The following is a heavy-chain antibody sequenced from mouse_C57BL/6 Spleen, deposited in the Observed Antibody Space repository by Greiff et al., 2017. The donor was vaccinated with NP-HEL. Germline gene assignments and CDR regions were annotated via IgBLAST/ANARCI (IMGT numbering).Heavy chain of an antibody. Sequence: QVQLQQSGPELVKPGASVKISCKASGYAFSSSWMNWVKQRPGKGLEWIGRIYPGDGDTNYNGKFKGKATLTADKSSSTAYMQLSSLTSEDSAVYFCASDSNYPHFDYWGQGTTLTVSS. J-gene: IGHJ2*01. CDR3: ASDSNYPHFDY. CDR1: GYAFSSSW. D-gene: IGHD2-5*01. CDR2: IYPGDGDT. V-gene: IGHV1-82*01.